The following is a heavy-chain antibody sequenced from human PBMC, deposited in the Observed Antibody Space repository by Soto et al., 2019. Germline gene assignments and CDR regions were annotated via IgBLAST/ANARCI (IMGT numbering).Heavy chain of an antibody. Sequence: GGSLRLCCTASGFTFGEYAMSLVRQAPGKGLEGVGCIRRKAYGGTTEYDASVKVRFTISRDDSKSIAYLQMNSLKTEDTAVYYCTTSSSWFYFDYCGQGTLVTVSS. CDR2: IRRKAYGGTT. V-gene: IGHV3-49*04. J-gene: IGHJ4*02. CDR1: GFTFGEYA. D-gene: IGHD6-13*01. CDR3: TTSSSWFYFDY.